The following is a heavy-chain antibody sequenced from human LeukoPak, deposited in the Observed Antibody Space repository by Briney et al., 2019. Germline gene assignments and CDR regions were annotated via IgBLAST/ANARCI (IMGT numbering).Heavy chain of an antibody. CDR2: ISSSSSYI. CDR1: GFTFSSYS. CDR3: ARDDHDYYGPDV. D-gene: IGHD3-10*01. J-gene: IGHJ6*02. V-gene: IGHV3-21*01. Sequence: GGSLRVSSAASGFTFSSYSMNWVRQAPGKGLEWVSSISSSSSYIYYADSVKGRFTISRDNAKNSLYLQMNSLRAEDTAVYYCARDDHDYYGPDVWGQGTTVTVSS.